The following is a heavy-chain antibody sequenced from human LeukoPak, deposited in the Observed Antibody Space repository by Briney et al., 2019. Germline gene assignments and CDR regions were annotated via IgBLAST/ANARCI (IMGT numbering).Heavy chain of an antibody. J-gene: IGHJ1*01. CDR1: GGSFSGYY. CDR3: ARVTSYSSSWREYFQH. CDR2: INHSGST. D-gene: IGHD6-13*01. Sequence: SETLSLTCAVYGGSFSGYYWSLIRQPPGKGLEWIGEINHSGSTNYNPSLKSRVTISVDTSKNQFSLKLSSVTAADTAVYYCARVTSYSSSWREYFQHWGQGTLVTVSS. V-gene: IGHV4-34*01.